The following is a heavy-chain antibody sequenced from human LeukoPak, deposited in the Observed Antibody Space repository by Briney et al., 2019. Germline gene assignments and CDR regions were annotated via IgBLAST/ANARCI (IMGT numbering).Heavy chain of an antibody. CDR3: ARDPGLMVYAISSTAYYFDY. D-gene: IGHD2-8*01. CDR1: GYTFTGYY. Sequence: ASVKVSCKASGYTFTGYYMHWVRQAPGQGFEWMGWINPNTGGTHYAQNFQGRVTMTRDTSISTAYMELSSLRSDDTAMYFCARDPGLMVYAISSTAYYFDYWGQGTLVTVSS. CDR2: INPNTGGT. J-gene: IGHJ4*02. V-gene: IGHV1-2*02.